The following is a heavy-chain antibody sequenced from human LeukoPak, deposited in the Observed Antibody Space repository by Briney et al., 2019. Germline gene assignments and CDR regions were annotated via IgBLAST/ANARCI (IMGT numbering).Heavy chain of an antibody. CDR1: GYSFTDSW. CDR3: ARFRQSPCTGTNCYHYFDY. Sequence: GASLKISCKASGYSFTDSWIGWVRQMPGKGLEWMAIIYPSDSDIKYSPSFQGQVSISADKSISTTFLQWSGLKASDTAMYFCARFRQSPCTGTNCYHYFDYWGQGTLVTVSS. CDR2: IYPSDSDI. V-gene: IGHV5-51*01. J-gene: IGHJ4*02. D-gene: IGHD2-2*01.